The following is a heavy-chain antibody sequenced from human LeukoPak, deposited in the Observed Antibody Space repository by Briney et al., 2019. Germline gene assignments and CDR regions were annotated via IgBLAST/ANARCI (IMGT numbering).Heavy chain of an antibody. V-gene: IGHV3-30*03. CDR1: GFTFSSYG. Sequence: PGGSLRLSCAASGFTFSSYGMHWVREAPGKGLEWVAVISYDGSNKYYADSVKGRFTISRDNSKNTLYLQMNSLRAEDTAVYYCARFPNKIAATDPGFDYWGQGTVVTVSS. J-gene: IGHJ4*02. CDR2: ISYDGSNK. CDR3: ARFPNKIAATDPGFDY. D-gene: IGHD2-15*01.